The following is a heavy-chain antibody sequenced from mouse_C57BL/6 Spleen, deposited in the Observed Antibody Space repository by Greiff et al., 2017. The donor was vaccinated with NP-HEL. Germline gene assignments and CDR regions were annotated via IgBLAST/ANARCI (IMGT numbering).Heavy chain of an antibody. Sequence: VQLQQSGAELVKPGASVKLSCKASGYTFTSYWMHWVKQRPGRGLEWIGRIDPNSGGTKYNEKFKSKATLTVDKPSSTAYMQLSSLTSEDSAVYYCALTVVATDWYFDVWGTGTTVTVSS. CDR2: IDPNSGGT. CDR1: GYTFTSYW. D-gene: IGHD1-1*01. CDR3: ALTVVATDWYFDV. V-gene: IGHV1-72*01. J-gene: IGHJ1*03.